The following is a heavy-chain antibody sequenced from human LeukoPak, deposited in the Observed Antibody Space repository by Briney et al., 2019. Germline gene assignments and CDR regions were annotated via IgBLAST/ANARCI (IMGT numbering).Heavy chain of an antibody. CDR1: GGTLSSYA. J-gene: IGHJ6*04. CDR2: IIPIFGTA. CDR3: ARGVVAAKSIYYYYGMDV. D-gene: IGHD2-15*01. Sequence: SVKVSCKASGGTLSSYAISWVRQAPGQGLEWMGGIIPIFGTANYAQKFQGRVTITADKSTSTAYMELSSLRSEDTAVYYCARGVVAAKSIYYYYGMDVWGKGTTVTVSS. V-gene: IGHV1-69*06.